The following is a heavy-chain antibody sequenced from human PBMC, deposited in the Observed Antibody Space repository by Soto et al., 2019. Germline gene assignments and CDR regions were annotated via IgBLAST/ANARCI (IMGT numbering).Heavy chain of an antibody. J-gene: IGHJ5*02. CDR2: MNPNSGNT. Sequence: ASVKVSCKASGYTFTSYDINWVRQATGQGLEWMGWMNPNSGNTGYAQKFQGRVTMTRNTSISTAYMELSSLRSEDTAVYYCARTPYIYCSGGSCYSWNWFDPWGKGTLVTVSS. CDR3: ARTPYIYCSGGSCYSWNWFDP. CDR1: GYTFTSYD. V-gene: IGHV1-8*01. D-gene: IGHD2-15*01.